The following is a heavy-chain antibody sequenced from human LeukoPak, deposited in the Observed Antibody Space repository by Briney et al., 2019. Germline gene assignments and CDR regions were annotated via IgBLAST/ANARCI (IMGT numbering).Heavy chain of an antibody. Sequence: SETLSLTCTVSGGSISSYYWSWIRQPPGKGLEWIGYIYYSGSTNYNPSLKSRVTISVDTSKNQFSLKLSSVTAADTDVYYCARAKARDSSGYKNPLDYWGQRTLVTVSS. D-gene: IGHD3-22*01. CDR2: IYYSGST. V-gene: IGHV4-59*01. J-gene: IGHJ4*02. CDR1: GGSISSYY. CDR3: ARAKARDSSGYKNPLDY.